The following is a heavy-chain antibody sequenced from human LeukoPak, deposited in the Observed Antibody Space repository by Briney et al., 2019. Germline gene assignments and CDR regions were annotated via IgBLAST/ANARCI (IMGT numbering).Heavy chain of an antibody. CDR2: ISGSGGST. CDR3: AKDRNGWLRDVDY. CDR1: GFTFNNYA. Sequence: GGSLRLSCAVSGFTFNNYAMSWVRQAPGRGLEWVSAISGSGGSTYYAESVKGRFTISRDNSKNTLYLQMNSLRAEDTAVYYCAKDRNGWLRDVDYWGQGTLVTVSS. D-gene: IGHD6-19*01. J-gene: IGHJ4*02. V-gene: IGHV3-23*01.